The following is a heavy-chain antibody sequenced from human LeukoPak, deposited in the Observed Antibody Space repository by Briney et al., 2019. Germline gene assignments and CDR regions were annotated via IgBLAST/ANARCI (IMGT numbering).Heavy chain of an antibody. CDR1: GGSISSYY. Sequence: SETLSLTCTVSGGSISSYYWSWIRQPPGKGLEWIGYIYYSGSTNYNPSLKSRVTISVDTSKNQFSLKLSSVTAADTAVYYCARVSGYSYGNSYYYYYGMDVWGQGTTATVSS. J-gene: IGHJ6*02. V-gene: IGHV4-59*01. CDR3: ARVSGYSYGNSYYYYYGMDV. D-gene: IGHD5-18*01. CDR2: IYYSGST.